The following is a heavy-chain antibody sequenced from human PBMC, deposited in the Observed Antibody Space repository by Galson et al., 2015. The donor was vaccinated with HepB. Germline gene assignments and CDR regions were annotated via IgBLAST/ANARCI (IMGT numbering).Heavy chain of an antibody. CDR2: TYYRSKWYN. Sequence: CAISGDSVSSNSAAWNWIRQSPSRGLEWLGRTYYRSKWYNDYAVSVKSRITINPDTSKNQFSLQLNSVTPEDTAVYYCAREGIAAGIESPRPKVTSNSHNWFDPRGQGTLVTVSS. V-gene: IGHV6-1*01. J-gene: IGHJ5*02. CDR1: GDSVSSNSAA. CDR3: AREGIAAGIESPRPKVTSNSHNWFDP. D-gene: IGHD6-13*01.